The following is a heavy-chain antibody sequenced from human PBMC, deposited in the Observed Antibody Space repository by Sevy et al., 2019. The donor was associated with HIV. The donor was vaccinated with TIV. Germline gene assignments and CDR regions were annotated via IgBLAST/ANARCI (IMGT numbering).Heavy chain of an antibody. Sequence: GEALKISCAASGFTLSKYSMSWVRQPPGKGLEWVSTLSFGCGEINYADSVKGRFTISRDNSKSSVYLQMNNLRPEETAVYYCAREGCTKPHDYWGQGTLVTVSS. D-gene: IGHD2-8*01. CDR3: AREGCTKPHDY. CDR1: GFTLSKYS. V-gene: IGHV3-23*01. CDR2: LSFGCGEI. J-gene: IGHJ4*02.